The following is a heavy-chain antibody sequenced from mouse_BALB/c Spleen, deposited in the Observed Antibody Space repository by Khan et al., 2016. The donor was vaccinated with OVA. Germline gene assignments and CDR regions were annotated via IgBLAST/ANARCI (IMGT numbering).Heavy chain of an antibody. V-gene: IGHV5-6*01. D-gene: IGHD4-1*01. J-gene: IGHJ3*01. CDR1: GFTFSAYG. Sequence: EVELVESGGDLVRPGGSLKLSCAASGFTFSAYGMSWVRQSPDKRLEWVATINSDGYYTYSPDSLKGRFIISRDNAKNHLYLQMRSLKSEDTAMYYCASHLTGSYAYWGQGTLVTVSA. CDR3: ASHLTGSYAY. CDR2: INSDGYYT.